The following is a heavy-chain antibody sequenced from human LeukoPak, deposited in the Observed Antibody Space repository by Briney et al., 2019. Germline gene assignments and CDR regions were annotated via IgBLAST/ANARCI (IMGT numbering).Heavy chain of an antibody. CDR2: ISSSSSYI. J-gene: IGHJ4*02. CDR3: ARVLGPGVVDY. V-gene: IGHV3-21*01. Sequence: ETLSLTCTVSGDSVSSCCNFWSWVRQAPGKGLEWVSSISSSSSYIYYADSVKGRFTISRDNAKNSLYLQMNSLRAEDTAVYYCARVLGPGVVDYWGQGTLVTVSS. D-gene: IGHD3-10*01. CDR1: GDSVSSCC.